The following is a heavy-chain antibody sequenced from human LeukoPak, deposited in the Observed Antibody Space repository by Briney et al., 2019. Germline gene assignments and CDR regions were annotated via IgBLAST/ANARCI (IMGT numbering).Heavy chain of an antibody. J-gene: IGHJ4*02. CDR1: GGSFSGYY. V-gene: IGHV4-34*01. Sequence: SETLSLTCAVYGGSFSGYYWSWIRQPPGKGLEWIGEINHSGSTNYNPSFKSRVTISVDTSKNQFSLKLSSVTAADTAVYYCARLSLYPSGVVDYWGQGTLVTVSS. CDR3: ARLSLYPSGVVDY. CDR2: INHSGST. D-gene: IGHD3-16*01.